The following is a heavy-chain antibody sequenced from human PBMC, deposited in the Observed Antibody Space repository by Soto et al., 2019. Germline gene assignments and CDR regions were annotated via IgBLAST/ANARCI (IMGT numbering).Heavy chain of an antibody. V-gene: IGHV6-1*01. CDR2: TYYRSKWYN. D-gene: IGHD4-17*01. CDR1: GDSVSSNSAA. Sequence: SPTLSLPCAISGDSVSSNSAAWNWIRQSPSRGLEWLGRTYYRSKWYNDYAVSVKSRITINPDTSKNQFSLQLNSVTPEDTAVYYCARDPGYGDYGQYYYYYGMDVWGQGTTVTVSS. J-gene: IGHJ6*02. CDR3: ARDPGYGDYGQYYYYYGMDV.